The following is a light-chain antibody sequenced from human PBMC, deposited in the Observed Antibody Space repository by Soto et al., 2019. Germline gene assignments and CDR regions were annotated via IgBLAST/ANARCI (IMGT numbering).Light chain of an antibody. V-gene: IGKV3-11*01. J-gene: IGKJ5*01. Sequence: EIVLTQSPATLSLSPGERATLSCRASQSVSSYLAWYQQKPGQAPRLLIYDASNRATGIPARFSSSGSGTDFTLTISSLEPEDFAVYYCQQRSNWPITFGRGTRLEIK. CDR2: DAS. CDR1: QSVSSY. CDR3: QQRSNWPIT.